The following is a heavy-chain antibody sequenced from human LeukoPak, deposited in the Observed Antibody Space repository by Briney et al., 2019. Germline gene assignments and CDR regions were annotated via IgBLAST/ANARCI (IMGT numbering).Heavy chain of an antibody. CDR2: IYTSGST. Sequence: SETLSLTCTVSGGSISSYYWSWIRQPAGKGLEWIGRIYTSGSTNYSPSLKSRVTMSVDTSKNQFSLKLSSVTAADTAVYYCARGIQLWTPYYYYYMDVWGKGTTVTVSS. CDR3: ARGIQLWTPYYYYYMDV. V-gene: IGHV4-4*07. J-gene: IGHJ6*03. CDR1: GGSISSYY. D-gene: IGHD5-18*01.